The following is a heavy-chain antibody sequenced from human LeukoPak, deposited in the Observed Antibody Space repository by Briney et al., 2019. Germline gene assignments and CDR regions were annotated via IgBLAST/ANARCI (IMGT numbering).Heavy chain of an antibody. CDR3: AKGVRGYYYYYMDV. J-gene: IGHJ6*03. CDR2: IRYDGSNK. CDR1: GFTFSSYG. V-gene: IGHV3-30*02. Sequence: GGSLRLSCAASGFTFSSYGMHWVRQAPGKGLEWVAFIRYDGSNKYYADSVKGRSTISRDNSKNTLYLQMNSLRAEDTAVYYCAKGVRGYYYYYMDVWGKGTTVTVSS.